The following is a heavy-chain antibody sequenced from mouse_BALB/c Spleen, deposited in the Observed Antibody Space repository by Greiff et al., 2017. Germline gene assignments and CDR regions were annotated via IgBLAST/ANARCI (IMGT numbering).Heavy chain of an antibody. CDR2: ISSGSSTI. J-gene: IGHJ3*01. CDR1: GFTFSSFG. V-gene: IGHV5-17*02. D-gene: IGHD2-2*01. Sequence: EVQLVESGGGLVQPGGSRKLSCAASGFTFSSFGMHWVRQAPEKGLEWVAYISSGSSTIYYADTVKGRFTISRDNPKNTLFLQMTSLRSEDTAMYYCARSGGYDGPAWFAYWGQGTLVTVSA. CDR3: ARSGGYDGPAWFAY.